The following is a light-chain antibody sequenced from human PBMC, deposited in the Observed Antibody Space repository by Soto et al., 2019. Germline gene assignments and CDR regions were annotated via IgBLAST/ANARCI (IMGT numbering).Light chain of an antibody. Sequence: QSVLTQPRSVSGSPGQSVTISCTGTSSDVGGYNYVSWYQQQSGKAPKLMIYEVSNRPSGVSNRFFGSKSGNTASLTISGLQAEDEADYYCSSYTTSSAYVFGTGTKVT. CDR2: EVS. V-gene: IGLV2-11*01. CDR1: SSDVGGYNY. J-gene: IGLJ1*01. CDR3: SSYTTSSAYV.